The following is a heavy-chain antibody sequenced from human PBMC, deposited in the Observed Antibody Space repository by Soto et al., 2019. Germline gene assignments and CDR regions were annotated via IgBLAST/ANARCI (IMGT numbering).Heavy chain of an antibody. CDR2: ISYDGSNK. V-gene: IGHV3-30*18. D-gene: IGHD5-18*01. CDR1: GFTFSSYG. Sequence: QVQLVESGGCVVQPGRSLRLSCAASGFTFSSYGMHWVRQAPGKGLEWMAVISYDGSNKYYADSVKGRFTISRDNSKNTLDLQMNSPGAEDTAVYYCAKWGIQRWSQGSNYFDYWGQGTLVTVSS. J-gene: IGHJ4*02. CDR3: AKWGIQRWSQGSNYFDY.